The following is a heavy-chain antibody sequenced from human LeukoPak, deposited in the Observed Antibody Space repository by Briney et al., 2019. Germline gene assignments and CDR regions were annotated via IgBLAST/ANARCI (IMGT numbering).Heavy chain of an antibody. J-gene: IGHJ4*02. V-gene: IGHV1-69*04. Sequence: ASVKVSCKASGGTFSSYAISWVRQAPGQGLEWMGRIIPILGIANYAQKFQGRVTITADKSTSTAYMELSSLRSEDTAVYYCARNVANTGDFDYWGQGTLVTVSS. CDR1: GGTFSSYA. D-gene: IGHD7-27*01. CDR3: ARNVANTGDFDY. CDR2: IIPILGIA.